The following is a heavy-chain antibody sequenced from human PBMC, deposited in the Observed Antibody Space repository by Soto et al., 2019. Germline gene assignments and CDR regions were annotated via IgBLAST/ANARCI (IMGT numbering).Heavy chain of an antibody. J-gene: IGHJ4*02. V-gene: IGHV4-4*02. CDR3: SLGLDYFAGVCDPYYYDY. CDR2: IYHSGST. CDR1: GGSISSNNW. D-gene: IGHD2-21*01. Sequence: QMQLKQSGPGLVKPSGTLSLTCAVSGGSISSNNWWTWVRQPPGKGLEWIGEIYHSGSTNYNPSLKSRVSISLEKSKNQFSRNLTSGTAPDTAVYYFSLGLDYFAGVCDPYYYDYWGRGTLVTVSS.